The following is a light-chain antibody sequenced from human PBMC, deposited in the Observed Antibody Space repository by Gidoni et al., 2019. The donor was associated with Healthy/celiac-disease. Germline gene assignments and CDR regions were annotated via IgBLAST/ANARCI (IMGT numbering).Light chain of an antibody. CDR3: QSYDSSLSGSTV. CDR2: GNS. CDR1: SSNIGAGYD. V-gene: IGLV1-40*01. J-gene: IGLJ3*02. Sequence: QSVLTQPPSLSGAPGQRVTISCTGSSSNIGAGYDVHWYQHLPGTAPKLLIYGNSNRPSGVPDRFSGSKSGTSASLAITGLQAEDEADYYCQSYDSSLSGSTVFGGGTKLTVL.